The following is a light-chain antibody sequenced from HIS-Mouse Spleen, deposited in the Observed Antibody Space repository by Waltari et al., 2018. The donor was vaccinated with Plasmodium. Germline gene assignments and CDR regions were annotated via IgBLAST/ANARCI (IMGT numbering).Light chain of an antibody. CDR3: QQRSNWPRVLT. Sequence: EIGLTQSPATLSLSPGERATLSCRASQSVSSDLAWYQQKPGQAPRLLIDDASNRAMGIPARFSGSGSGTDFNLTISSLEPEDFAVYYCQQRSNWPRVLTFGGGTKVEIK. CDR2: DAS. J-gene: IGKJ4*01. CDR1: QSVSSD. V-gene: IGKV3-11*01.